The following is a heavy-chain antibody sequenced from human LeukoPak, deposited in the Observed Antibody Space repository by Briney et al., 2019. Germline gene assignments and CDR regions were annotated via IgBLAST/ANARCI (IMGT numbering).Heavy chain of an antibody. J-gene: IGHJ4*02. D-gene: IGHD3-9*01. CDR2: ISGSGDSP. V-gene: IGHV3-23*01. CDR3: ARDRGKLRYFDL. CDR1: GFTFSGYA. Sequence: PGGSLRLSCAASGFTFSGYAMTWVRQAPGKGLEWVSAISGSGDSPYYADSVKGRFTISRDNSKNTLYLQMSSLRVEDTAVYYCARDRGKLRYFDLWGQGTLLTVSS.